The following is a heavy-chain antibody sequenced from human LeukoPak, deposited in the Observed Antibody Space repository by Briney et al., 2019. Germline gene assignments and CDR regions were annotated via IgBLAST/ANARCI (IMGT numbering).Heavy chain of an antibody. D-gene: IGHD3-10*01. V-gene: IGHV4-59*01. J-gene: IGHJ4*02. CDR1: GGSISSFY. CDR2: IYYSGSA. CDR3: ARGVDYYGV. Sequence: SETLSLTCTVSGGSISSFYWNWIRQPPGKELEWIGYIYYSGSANYNPSLKNRVSISVDTSKNQFSLNLSSVTAADTAVYYCARGVDYYGVWGQGTLVTVSS.